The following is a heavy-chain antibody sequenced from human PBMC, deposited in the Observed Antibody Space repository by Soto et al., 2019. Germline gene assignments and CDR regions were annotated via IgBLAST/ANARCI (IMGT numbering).Heavy chain of an antibody. CDR3: ARDVFHYYGMDV. Sequence: GGSLRLSCAASGFTFSSYEMDWVRQAPGKGLEWVSYISYSDSTIYYADSVKGRFTISRDNAKNSLYLQMNSLRAEDTAVYYCARDVFHYYGMDVWGQGTTVTVSS. CDR1: GFTFSSYE. CDR2: ISYSDSTI. J-gene: IGHJ6*02. V-gene: IGHV3-48*03.